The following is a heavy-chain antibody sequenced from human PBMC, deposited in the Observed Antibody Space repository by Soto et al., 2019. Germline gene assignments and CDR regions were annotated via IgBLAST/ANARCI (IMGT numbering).Heavy chain of an antibody. J-gene: IGHJ4*02. V-gene: IGHV3-30*18. CDR1: GFTFSSYG. D-gene: IGHD1-26*01. CDR3: AKAPGELATIKVDY. CDR2: ISYDGSNK. Sequence: QVQLVESGGGVVQPGRSLRLSCAASGFTFSSYGMHWVRQAPGKGLEWVAVISYDGSNKYYADSVKGRFTISRDNSKNTLYLQMISLRAEARAVYYCAKAPGELATIKVDYWGQGTLVTVSS.